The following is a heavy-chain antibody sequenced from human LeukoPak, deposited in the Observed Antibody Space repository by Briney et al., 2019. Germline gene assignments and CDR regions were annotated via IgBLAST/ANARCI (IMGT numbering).Heavy chain of an antibody. Sequence: GRSLRLSCVVSGFRFDDYGMHWVRQAPGEGLEWVSGISWSGTTTGYADSVKGRFTISRDSAKNSLYLQMDRLRVEDTALYYCAKDESTGGFAPGYFYGMGVWGQGTTVTVSS. V-gene: IGHV3-9*01. CDR2: ISWSGTTT. J-gene: IGHJ6*02. CDR3: AKDESTGGFAPGYFYGMGV. D-gene: IGHD3-16*01. CDR1: GFRFDDYG.